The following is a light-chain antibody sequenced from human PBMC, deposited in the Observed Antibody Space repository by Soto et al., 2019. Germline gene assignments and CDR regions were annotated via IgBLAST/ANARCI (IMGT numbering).Light chain of an antibody. CDR1: QSVSSSY. CDR2: DAS. V-gene: IGKV3-20*01. Sequence: EIVLTQSPGTLSLSPGERATLSCRASQSVSSSYLAWYQQKPGQAPRLLIYDASSRATGIPDSFSGSGSGTDFTLTISRLEPEYFAVYYCQQYGSSPSFTCGPGTKVDIK. CDR3: QQYGSSPSFT. J-gene: IGKJ3*01.